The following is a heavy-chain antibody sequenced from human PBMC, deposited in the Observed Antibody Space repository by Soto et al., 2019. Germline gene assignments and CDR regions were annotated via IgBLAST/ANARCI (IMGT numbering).Heavy chain of an antibody. J-gene: IGHJ4*02. Sequence: SLRLSCAASGFTFSSYSMNWVRQAPGKGLEWLSYISSSSNTIFYADSVKGRFTISRDSANSSLYLQLNSLRDDDTAVYFCARGLGWRRGPFDFWGQGTPVTVSS. CDR1: GFTFSSYS. CDR2: ISSSSNTI. D-gene: IGHD2-21*01. V-gene: IGHV3-48*02. CDR3: ARGLGWRRGPFDF.